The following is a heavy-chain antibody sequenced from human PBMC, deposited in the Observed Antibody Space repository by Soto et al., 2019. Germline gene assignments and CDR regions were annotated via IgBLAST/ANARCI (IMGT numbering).Heavy chain of an antibody. CDR2: MNPNSGNT. V-gene: IGHV1-8*01. D-gene: IGHD6-13*01. J-gene: IGHJ6*02. CDR3: ARGRYRYSSSWYYYYYGMDV. CDR1: GYPFTSYD. Sequence: ASVKVSCKSSGYPFTSYDINWVRQATVQVLELMGWMNPNSGNTGYAQKFQGRVTMTRNTSISTAYMELSSLRSEDTAVYYCARGRYRYSSSWYYYYYGMDVCGQGTTVTVSS.